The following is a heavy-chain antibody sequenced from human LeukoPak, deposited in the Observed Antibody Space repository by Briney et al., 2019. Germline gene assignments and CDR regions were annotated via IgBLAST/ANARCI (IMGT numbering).Heavy chain of an antibody. D-gene: IGHD3-22*01. CDR1: GFTFDNYW. J-gene: IGHJ4*02. CDR2: ISWNSGSI. V-gene: IGHV3-9*01. CDR3: AKEPAYYDSSGYFDY. Sequence: GGSLRLSCAASGFTFDNYWMHWVRQAPGKGLEWVSGISWNSGSIGYADSVKGRFTISRDNAKNSLYLQMNSLRAEDTALYYCAKEPAYYDSSGYFDYWGQGTLVTVSS.